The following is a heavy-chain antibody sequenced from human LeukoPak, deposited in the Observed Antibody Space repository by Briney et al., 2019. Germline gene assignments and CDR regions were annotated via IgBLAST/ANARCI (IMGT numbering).Heavy chain of an antibody. Sequence: GGSLRLSCAASGFTFSSYEMNWVRQAPGKGLEWVSYISSSGSTIYYADSVKGRFTISRDNAKNSLYLQMNSLRAEDTAVYYCARDPGIAAAPDCWGQGTLVTVSS. CDR2: ISSSGSTI. D-gene: IGHD6-13*01. V-gene: IGHV3-48*03. CDR3: ARDPGIAAAPDC. J-gene: IGHJ4*02. CDR1: GFTFSSYE.